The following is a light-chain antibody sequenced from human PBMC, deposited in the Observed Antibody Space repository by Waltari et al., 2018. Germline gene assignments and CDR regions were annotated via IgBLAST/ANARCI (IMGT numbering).Light chain of an antibody. CDR3: GTWDSSLSAV. CDR2: ETN. V-gene: IGLV1-51*02. Sequence: QSVLTQPPSVSAAPGQKVTISCSGSSSNIGNNYVSWYQQLPGTAPKLLIYETNKPPSGIPDRFSGSKSGTSATLGITGLQTGDEADYYCGTWDSSLSAVFGGGTKLTVL. J-gene: IGLJ3*02. CDR1: SSNIGNNY.